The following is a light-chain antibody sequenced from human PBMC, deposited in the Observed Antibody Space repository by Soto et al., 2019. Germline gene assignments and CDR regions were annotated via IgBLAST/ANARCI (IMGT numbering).Light chain of an antibody. CDR2: AAA. Sequence: DIQMTQSPPSLSASVGDRVTITCRASEDIGNDLGWYQQHPGKAPKRLIYAAASLQSGVPSRFSGSGSGTESTLTISSLQPEDSATYYCLQYDSYLSWTFGQGTKVEIE. CDR3: LQYDSYLSWT. J-gene: IGKJ1*01. V-gene: IGKV1-17*01. CDR1: EDIGND.